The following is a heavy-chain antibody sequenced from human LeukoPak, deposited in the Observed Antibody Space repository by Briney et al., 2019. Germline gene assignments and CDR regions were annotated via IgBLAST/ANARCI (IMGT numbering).Heavy chain of an antibody. Sequence: GGSLRLSCAATGFTFSNYAIHWGRQAPGKGLEWVAFISDDGSRQHYADSVEGRFTISRDSSKNTLNLQMNSLRAEDTAVYYCVKDRTGTYTLDYWGQGTLVTVSS. CDR1: GFTFSNYA. D-gene: IGHD3-10*01. V-gene: IGHV3-30-3*01. CDR3: VKDRTGTYTLDY. CDR2: ISDDGSRQ. J-gene: IGHJ4*02.